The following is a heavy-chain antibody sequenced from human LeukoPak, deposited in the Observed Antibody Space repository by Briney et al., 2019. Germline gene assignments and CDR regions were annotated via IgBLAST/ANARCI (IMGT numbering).Heavy chain of an antibody. J-gene: IGHJ4*02. CDR3: ARDSGCSGGSCYLDY. Sequence: ASVKVSCKASGGAFTNYAINWVRQAPGQGLEWMGRVIPILGVENYAQKFQGRVTITADTSTSAAYMELSSLRSDDTAVYYCARDSGCSGGSCYLDYWGQGTLVTVSS. V-gene: IGHV1-69*04. CDR1: GGAFTNYA. CDR2: VIPILGVE. D-gene: IGHD2-15*01.